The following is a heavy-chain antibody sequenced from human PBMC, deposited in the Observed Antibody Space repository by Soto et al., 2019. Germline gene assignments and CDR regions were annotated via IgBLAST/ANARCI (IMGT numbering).Heavy chain of an antibody. V-gene: IGHV4-61*01. Sequence: PSETLSLTCSVSGGSVRSGSYYWTWIRQPPGKGLEWIGYIYQSGTTNYNASLKSRVTISIDTSKKQFFLKLNSVTAADTAVYYCARDSSGRHDYWGQGTLVTVSS. CDR3: ARDSSGRHDY. J-gene: IGHJ4*02. D-gene: IGHD3-22*01. CDR1: GGSVRSGSYY. CDR2: IYQSGTT.